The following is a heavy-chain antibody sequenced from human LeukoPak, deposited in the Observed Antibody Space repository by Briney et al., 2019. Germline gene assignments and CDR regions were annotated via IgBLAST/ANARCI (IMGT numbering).Heavy chain of an antibody. D-gene: IGHD6-6*01. V-gene: IGHV3-23*01. CDR2: ISGSGGST. J-gene: IGHJ4*02. CDR3: AKMGVVAARPGTFDY. Sequence: GGSLRLSCAASGFTFTSYAMSWVRQAPGKGLEWVSAISGSGGSTYHADSVKGRFTISRDNSKNTLYLQMNSLRAEDTAVYYCAKMGVVAARPGTFDYWGQGTLVTVSS. CDR1: GFTFTSYA.